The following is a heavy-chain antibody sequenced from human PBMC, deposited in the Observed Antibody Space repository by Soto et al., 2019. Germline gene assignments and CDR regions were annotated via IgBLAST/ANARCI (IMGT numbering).Heavy chain of an antibody. V-gene: IGHV3-30*03. CDR3: SRGTYYPQGSGLHADY. CDR2: ISSDGHHQ. J-gene: IGHJ4*02. Sequence: LRLSCATSVFTFNDYAMYWVRQAPGQGLEWVAMISSDGHHQFYVDNLRGRFTVSRDNSKNTLFLQMNSLRPEDTAVYYCSRGTYYPQGSGLHADYWGPGTVVTVSS. CDR1: VFTFNDYA. D-gene: IGHD2-15*01.